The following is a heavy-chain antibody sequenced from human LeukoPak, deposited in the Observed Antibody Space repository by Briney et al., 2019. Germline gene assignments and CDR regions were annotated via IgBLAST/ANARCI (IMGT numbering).Heavy chain of an antibody. D-gene: IGHD1-26*01. Sequence: PGGSLRLSCAASGFTFSSYAMSWVRQAPGKGLEWVSAISGSGGSTYYADSVKGRFTISRDNSKNTLYLQMNSLRAEDTAVYYCAKDGWELFSHPVDYWGQGTLVTVSS. J-gene: IGHJ4*02. CDR3: AKDGWELFSHPVDY. V-gene: IGHV3-23*01. CDR2: ISGSGGST. CDR1: GFTFSSYA.